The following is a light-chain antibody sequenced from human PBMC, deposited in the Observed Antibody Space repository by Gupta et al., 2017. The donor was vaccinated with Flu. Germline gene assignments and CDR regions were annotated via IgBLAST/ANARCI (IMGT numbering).Light chain of an antibody. V-gene: IGLV2-11*01. Sequence: SARTQPRSVSGSPEQSVTMSCTGTSNDIGAHNRVSWYEQRPGKAPKLILYAVTKRPSVAPDRFSGSKYATTAALTTPGLQTDDEADYYCASAHALSGNWVFGTGTTFTVL. J-gene: IGLJ1*01. CDR3: SAHALSGNWV. CDR1: SNDIGAHNR. CDR2: AVT.